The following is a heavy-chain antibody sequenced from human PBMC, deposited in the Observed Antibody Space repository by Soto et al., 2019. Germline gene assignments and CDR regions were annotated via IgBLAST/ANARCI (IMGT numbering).Heavy chain of an antibody. CDR2: ISYDGSNK. J-gene: IGHJ6*01. CDR3: AREGYCSSTSCYTYYYYGLDG. Sequence: GGSLRLSCAASGFTFSSYAMHWVRQAPGKGLEWVAVISYDGSNKYYADSVKGRFTISRDNSKNTLYLQMNSLRAEDTAVYYCAREGYCSSTSCYTYYYYGLDGWGQGTTVTVSS. V-gene: IGHV3-30-3*01. CDR1: GFTFSSYA. D-gene: IGHD2-2*02.